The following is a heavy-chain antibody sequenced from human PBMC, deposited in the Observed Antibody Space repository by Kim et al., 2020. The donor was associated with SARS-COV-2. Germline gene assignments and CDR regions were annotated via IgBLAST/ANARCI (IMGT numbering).Heavy chain of an antibody. CDR1: GFSLRAYN. CDR2: ISSGSSHI. D-gene: IGHD6-19*01. CDR3: VRLLSFGFKSGWAGEEHTRAV. Sequence: GGSLRLSCAASGFSLRAYNMNWVRQTPGCGLEWVAVISSGSSHIYNGASVRGRFTMSRDYSKSSLFLRMACLTAADTDVYYCVRLLSFGFKSGWAGEEHTRAVWCRATTVTVS. J-gene: IGHJ6*02. V-gene: IGHV3-21*01.